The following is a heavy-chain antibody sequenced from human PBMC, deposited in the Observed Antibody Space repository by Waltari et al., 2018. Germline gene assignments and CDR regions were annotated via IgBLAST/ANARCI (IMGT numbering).Heavy chain of an antibody. CDR1: GYSFTSYW. CDR3: AGHYYGSGSDWFDP. D-gene: IGHD3-10*01. CDR2: IYPGHADT. V-gene: IGHV5-51*01. Sequence: EVQLVQSGAEVKKPGESLKISCKGSGYSFTSYWIGWVRQRPVKGLEWMGIIYPGHADTRYSTSYQGHVTISADKSSSTAYLQWSSLKASDTAMYYCAGHYYGSGSDWFDPWGQGTLVTVSS. J-gene: IGHJ5*02.